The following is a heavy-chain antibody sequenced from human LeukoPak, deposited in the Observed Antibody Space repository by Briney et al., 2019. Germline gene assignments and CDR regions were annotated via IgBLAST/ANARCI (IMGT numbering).Heavy chain of an antibody. Sequence: PSETLSLTCTVSGGSISSYYWSWIRQPAGKGLEWIGSIYYSGSTYYNPSLKSRVTISVDTSKNQFSLKLSSVTAADTAVYYCAREEKNYGDYGANWFDPWGQGTLVTDSS. CDR3: AREEKNYGDYGANWFDP. J-gene: IGHJ5*02. CDR1: GGSISSYY. V-gene: IGHV4-4*07. D-gene: IGHD4-17*01. CDR2: IYYSGST.